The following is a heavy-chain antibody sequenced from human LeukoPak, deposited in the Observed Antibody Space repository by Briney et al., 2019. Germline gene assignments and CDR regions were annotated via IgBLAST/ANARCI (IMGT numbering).Heavy chain of an antibody. CDR1: GGSISDYY. CDR2: ISHSGYT. J-gene: IGHJ4*02. D-gene: IGHD5-18*01. Sequence: PSETLSLTCTVSGGSISDYYWSWIRQPPGRGLEWIGYISHSGYTNYKPSLKSRLNISVDTSRTQFSLKLSSVTAADTAVYYCARGIQHFDSWGQGTLVSVSS. CDR3: ARGIQHFDS. V-gene: IGHV4-59*01.